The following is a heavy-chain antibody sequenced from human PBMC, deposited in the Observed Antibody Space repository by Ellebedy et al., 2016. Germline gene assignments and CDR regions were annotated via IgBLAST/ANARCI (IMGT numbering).Heavy chain of an antibody. Sequence: GGSLRLXXAASGFTFSSYAMSWVRQAPGKGLEWVSAISGSGGSTYYADSVKGRFTISRDNSKNTLYLQMNSLRAEDTAVYYCVPVEMGGMDVWGQGTTVTVSS. J-gene: IGHJ6*02. CDR1: GFTFSSYA. CDR3: VPVEMGGMDV. D-gene: IGHD5-24*01. V-gene: IGHV3-23*01. CDR2: ISGSGGST.